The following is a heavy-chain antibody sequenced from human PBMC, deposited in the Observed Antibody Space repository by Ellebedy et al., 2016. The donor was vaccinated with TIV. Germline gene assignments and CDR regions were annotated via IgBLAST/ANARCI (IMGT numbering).Heavy chain of an antibody. CDR1: GFSLNTNGMC. J-gene: IGHJ4*02. CDR2: IDWDDDK. CDR3: ARVNYYATTRGFDY. Sequence: SGPTLVKPTQTLTLTCTFSGFSLNTNGMCVNWIRQPPGKALEWLARIDWDDDKYYKISLKTRLTISKDTSKIQVVLTMTNMDPVDTATYFCARVNYYATTRGFDYWGQGTLVTVSS. D-gene: IGHD3-10*01. V-gene: IGHV2-70*11.